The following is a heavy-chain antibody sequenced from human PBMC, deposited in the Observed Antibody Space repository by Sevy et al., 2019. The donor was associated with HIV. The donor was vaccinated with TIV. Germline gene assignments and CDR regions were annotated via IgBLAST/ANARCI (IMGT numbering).Heavy chain of an antibody. CDR2: ISTSGDTI. V-gene: IGHV3-48*03. D-gene: IGHD3-10*01. CDR3: APGSLS. CDR1: GFTFSDYQ. J-gene: IGHJ5*02. Sequence: GGSLRLSCAASGFTFSDYQMNWVRQAPGKGLEWVSYISTSGDTIYYGDSVEGRFTISRDNAKNSLYLQMSSLRVEDTAIYYCAPGSLSWGQGTLVTVSS.